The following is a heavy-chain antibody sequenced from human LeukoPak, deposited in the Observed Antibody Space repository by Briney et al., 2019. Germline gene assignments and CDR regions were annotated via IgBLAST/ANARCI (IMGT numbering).Heavy chain of an antibody. CDR1: GGSISSYY. Sequence: SETLSLTCTVPGGSISSYYWSWIRQPPGKGLEWIGYSYYSGSTNYNPSLKSRVTISVDTSKNQFSLKLTSVTAADTAVYYCARGADSSGYFPFDYWGQGTLVTVSS. V-gene: IGHV4-59*08. CDR2: SYYSGST. CDR3: ARGADSSGYFPFDY. D-gene: IGHD3-22*01. J-gene: IGHJ4*02.